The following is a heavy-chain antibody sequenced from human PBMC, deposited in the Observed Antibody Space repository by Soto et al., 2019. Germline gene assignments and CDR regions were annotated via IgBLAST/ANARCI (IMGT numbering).Heavy chain of an antibody. D-gene: IGHD3-10*01. Sequence: ASVKVSCKASGYTFTSYDINWVRQATGQGLEWMGWMNPNSGNTGYAQKFQGRVTMTRNTSISTAYMELSSLRSEDTAVYYCARVNFQSEKMVRGVIYDAFDIWGQGTMVTVSS. CDR3: ARVNFQSEKMVRGVIYDAFDI. CDR2: MNPNSGNT. V-gene: IGHV1-8*01. CDR1: GYTFTSYD. J-gene: IGHJ3*02.